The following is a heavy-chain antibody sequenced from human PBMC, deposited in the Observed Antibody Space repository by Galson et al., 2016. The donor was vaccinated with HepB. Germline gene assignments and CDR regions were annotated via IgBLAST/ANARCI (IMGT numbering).Heavy chain of an antibody. J-gene: IGHJ1*01. CDR1: GFTFENYW. Sequence: SLRLSCAATGFTFENYWMSWVRQAPGKGLEWVAAISYDRRNKYYADSVKGRFTISRDNSKNTLYLQMNSLRAEDTAVYYCVRTTVTTPCGHWGQGTVVTVSS. CDR2: ISYDRRNK. CDR3: VRTTVTTPCGH. D-gene: IGHD4-11*01. V-gene: IGHV3-30*03.